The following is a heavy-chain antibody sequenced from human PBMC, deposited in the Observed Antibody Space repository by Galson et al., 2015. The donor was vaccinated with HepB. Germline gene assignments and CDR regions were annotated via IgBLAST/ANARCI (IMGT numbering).Heavy chain of an antibody. V-gene: IGHV3-30-3*01. CDR3: ARDLVGGYCSSTCSYGMDV. Sequence: SLRLSCAASGFTFSSYAMHWVRQAPGKGLEWVAVISYDGSNKYYADSVKGRFTISRDNSKNTLYLQMNSLRAEDTAVYYCARDLVGGYCSSTCSYGMDVWGQGTTVTVSS. J-gene: IGHJ6*02. D-gene: IGHD2-2*01. CDR1: GFTFSSYA. CDR2: ISYDGSNK.